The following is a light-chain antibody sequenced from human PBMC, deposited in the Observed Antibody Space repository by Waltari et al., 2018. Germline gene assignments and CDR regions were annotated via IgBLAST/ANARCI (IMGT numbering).Light chain of an antibody. CDR3: SSYTSSSTLV. J-gene: IGLJ2*01. V-gene: IGLV2-14*03. CDR1: SRDIGAYNY. CDR2: DVN. Sequence: QSALTQPASVSRSPGQSITISCTGTSRDIGAYNYVCWYRQYPGKAPKLIISDVNTRPSGISNRFSGSKSGNTASLTISGLQAEDEADYYCSSYTSSSTLVFGGGTRLTVL.